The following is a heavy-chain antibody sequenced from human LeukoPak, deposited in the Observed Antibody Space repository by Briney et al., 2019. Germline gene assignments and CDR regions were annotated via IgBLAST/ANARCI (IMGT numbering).Heavy chain of an antibody. CDR2: ISSDGTNK. D-gene: IGHD1/OR15-1a*01. CDR1: GFTVSSNE. Sequence: PGGSLRLSCAASGFTVSSNEMSWVRQAPGKGLEWVALISSDGTNKYYAESVRGRFTISRDNSANTLYPYMNSLTGADTSVYYCSLTTLAVVYYFDYWGQGTLVTVSS. V-gene: IGHV3-30*04. CDR3: SLTTLAVVYYFDY. J-gene: IGHJ4*02.